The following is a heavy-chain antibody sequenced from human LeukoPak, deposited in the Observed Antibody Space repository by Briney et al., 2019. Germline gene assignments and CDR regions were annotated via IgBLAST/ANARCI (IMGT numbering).Heavy chain of an antibody. CDR3: RTDMYYFDY. J-gene: IGHJ4*02. CDR1: GFTFSTYE. Sequence: HPGGSLRLSCAASGFTFSTYEMVWVRQAPGKGLEWVSYINSAGTTVYADSVQGRFTISRDNSKNSLYLQMNSLRTEDTALYYCRTDMYYFDYWGQGTLVTVSS. V-gene: IGHV3-48*03. CDR2: INSAGTTV.